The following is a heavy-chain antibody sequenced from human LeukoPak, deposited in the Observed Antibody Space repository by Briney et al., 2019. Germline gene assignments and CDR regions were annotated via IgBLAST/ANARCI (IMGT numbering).Heavy chain of an antibody. CDR2: IIPIFGTA. CDR1: GGTFSSYA. D-gene: IGHD3-16*02. V-gene: IGHV1-69*01. CDR3: ARGVNYDYVWGSYRGIYYFDY. J-gene: IGHJ4*02. Sequence: GGSVKVSCKASGGTFSSYAMSWVGQARGQGVEWMGGIIPIFGTANYAQKFQGRVTINADESTSTAYMELSSLRSEDTAVYYCARGVNYDYVWGSYRGIYYFDYWGQGTLVTVSS.